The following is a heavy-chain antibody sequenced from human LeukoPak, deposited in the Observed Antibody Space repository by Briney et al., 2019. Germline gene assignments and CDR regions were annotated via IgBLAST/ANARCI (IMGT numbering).Heavy chain of an antibody. D-gene: IGHD3-22*01. J-gene: IGHJ5*02. CDR3: TRRSTDDSSGYYST. CDR2: IRSKANTYAT. Sequence: GGSLRLSCAASGITLSGSAMHWVRQASGKGLEWVGRIRSKANTYATAYAASVRGRFTISRDESKNTAYLQMNSLKTEDTAVYYCTRRSTDDSSGYYSTWGQGTLVTVSS. V-gene: IGHV3-73*01. CDR1: GITLSGSA.